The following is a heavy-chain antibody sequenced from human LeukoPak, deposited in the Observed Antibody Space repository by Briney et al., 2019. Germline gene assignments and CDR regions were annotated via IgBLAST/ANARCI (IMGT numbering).Heavy chain of an antibody. CDR3: AKDRGPEVASGYYYYGDAFDI. Sequence: QPGGSLRLSCAASGFTFSSYAMSWVRQAPGKGLEWVSAISGSGGSTYYADSVKGRFTISRDNSKNTVYLQMNSLRAEDTAVYYCAKDRGPEVASGYYYYGDAFDIWGQGTMVTVSS. J-gene: IGHJ3*02. CDR2: ISGSGGST. V-gene: IGHV3-23*01. CDR1: GFTFSSYA. D-gene: IGHD3-22*01.